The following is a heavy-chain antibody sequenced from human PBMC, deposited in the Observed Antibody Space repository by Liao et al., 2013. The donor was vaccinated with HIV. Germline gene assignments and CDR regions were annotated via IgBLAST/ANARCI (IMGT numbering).Heavy chain of an antibody. J-gene: IGHJ5*02. CDR1: GGSISSETYY. V-gene: IGHV4-61*02. Sequence: QVQLEESGPGLVKPSQTLSLNCTVSGGSISSETYYWNWIRQSAGKGLEWIGRVHTRGTTNYNPSLKSRVTISVDSSKKQFSLKLSSVTAADTAVYYCARAAPQGWFDLWGQGTLVIVSS. CDR2: VHTRGTT. CDR3: ARAAPQGWFDL.